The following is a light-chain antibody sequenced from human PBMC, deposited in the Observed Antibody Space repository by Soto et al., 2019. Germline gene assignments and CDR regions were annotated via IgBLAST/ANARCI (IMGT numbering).Light chain of an antibody. CDR2: AAS. CDR1: QSISTY. Sequence: DLQMTQSPSSLSASVGDSVTITCRASQSISTYLNWYQQKPGRGPNLLIYAASSLKSGVPSRFSGGGSGTDFTLTISSLQPEDFASYYCQQSYSTPHNFGQGTRLDI. CDR3: QQSYSTPHN. V-gene: IGKV1-39*01. J-gene: IGKJ5*01.